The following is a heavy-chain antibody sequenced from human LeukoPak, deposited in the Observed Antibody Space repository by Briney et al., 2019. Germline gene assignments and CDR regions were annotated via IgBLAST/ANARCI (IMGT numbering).Heavy chain of an antibody. CDR2: IYTSGST. CDR3: ACSGSYYSNWFDP. Sequence: PSKTLSLTCTVSGGSISRYYWSWIRQPAGKGLEWIGRIYTSGSTNYNPSLKSRVTMSVDTSKNQFSLKLSSVTAADTAVYYCACSGSYYSNWFDPWGQGTLVTVSS. CDR1: GGSISRYY. J-gene: IGHJ5*02. D-gene: IGHD3-10*02. V-gene: IGHV4-4*07.